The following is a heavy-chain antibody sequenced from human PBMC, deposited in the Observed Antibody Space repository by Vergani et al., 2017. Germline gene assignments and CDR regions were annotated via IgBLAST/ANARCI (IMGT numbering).Heavy chain of an antibody. J-gene: IGHJ4*02. D-gene: IGHD7-27*01. CDR2: LCPSGST. CDR1: GAPISYWC. CDR3: ATGAGPFDI. V-gene: IGHV4-4*07. Sequence: QLRLQESGSGLVKPSQTLSLTCSASGAPISYWCWSWLRQPAGKGLEWIGRLCPSGSTNYKPSLKSRVTMSIDTSKNQFSLKLTSVTAADTAVYYCATGAGPFDIWGQGTLVTVSS.